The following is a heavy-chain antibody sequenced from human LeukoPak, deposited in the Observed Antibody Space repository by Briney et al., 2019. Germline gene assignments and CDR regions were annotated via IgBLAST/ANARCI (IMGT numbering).Heavy chain of an antibody. J-gene: IGHJ4*02. V-gene: IGHV3-21*01. CDR3: ARAHVVVTANPAPFDY. CDR2: ISSSSSYI. CDR1: GFTFSSYS. Sequence: GGSLRLSCAASGFTFSSYSMNRVRQAPGKGLEWVSSISSSSSYIYYADSVKGRFTISRDNAKNSLYLQMNSLRAEDTAVYYCARAHVVVTANPAPFDYWGQGTLVTVSS. D-gene: IGHD2-21*02.